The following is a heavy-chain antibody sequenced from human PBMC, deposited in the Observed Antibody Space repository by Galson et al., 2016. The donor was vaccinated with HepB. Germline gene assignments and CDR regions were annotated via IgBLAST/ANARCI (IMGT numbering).Heavy chain of an antibody. Sequence: SLRLSCAASGFTFSRYEMDWVRQAPGKGLEWVPYISSSGNNKYYADSVKGRFTISRDNAKNSLYLQMNSLRAEDTAVYYCAREPVRLDDLLTGPPKNPDYWGQGTLVTVSS. V-gene: IGHV3-48*03. D-gene: IGHD3-9*01. CDR2: ISSSGNNK. CDR1: GFTFSRYE. CDR3: AREPVRLDDLLTGPPKNPDY. J-gene: IGHJ4*02.